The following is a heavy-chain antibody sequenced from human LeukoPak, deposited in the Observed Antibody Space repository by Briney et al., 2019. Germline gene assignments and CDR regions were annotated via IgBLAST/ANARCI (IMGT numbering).Heavy chain of an antibody. V-gene: IGHV3-23*01. CDR3: AKTDSGGYHRGNYDF. CDR1: GFTFGTYG. D-gene: IGHD3-22*01. Sequence: GGSLRLSCEASGFTFGTYGMTWVRQAPGKGLEWVSGISGSGGNTFYADSVKGRFTIPRDNSKSTLNLQMNSLRPDDTATYFCAKTDSGGYHRGNYDFWGQGTLVTVSS. CDR2: ISGSGGNT. J-gene: IGHJ4*02.